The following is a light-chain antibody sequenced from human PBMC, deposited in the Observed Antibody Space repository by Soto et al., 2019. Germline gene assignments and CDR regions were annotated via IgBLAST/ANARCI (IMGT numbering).Light chain of an antibody. CDR3: QQYNNCPPWA. CDR2: GAS. J-gene: IGKJ1*01. V-gene: IGKV3-15*01. CDR1: QSVSSN. Sequence: EIVMTQSPATLSVSPGERATLSCRASQSVSSNLAWYQQKPGRAPRLLIYGASTRVTGVPARFSGSGSGTEFTRTISSLQSEDFAVYYCQQYNNCPPWAFGQGTKVEIK.